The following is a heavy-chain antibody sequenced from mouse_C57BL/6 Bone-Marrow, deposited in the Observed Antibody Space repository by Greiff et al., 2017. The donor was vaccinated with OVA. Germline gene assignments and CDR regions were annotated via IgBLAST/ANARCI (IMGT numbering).Heavy chain of an antibody. CDR2: IHPNSGST. CDR3: ARWGGLRRGS. V-gene: IGHV1-64*01. CDR1: GYTFTSYW. Sequence: QVQLQQPGAELVKPGASVKLSCKASGYTFTSYWMHWVKQRPGQGLEWIGMIHPNSGSTNYNAKFKRKATLTVDKSSSPAYMQISSLTSEDSAVYYCARWGGLRRGSWGQGTLVTVSA. J-gene: IGHJ3*01. D-gene: IGHD2-4*01.